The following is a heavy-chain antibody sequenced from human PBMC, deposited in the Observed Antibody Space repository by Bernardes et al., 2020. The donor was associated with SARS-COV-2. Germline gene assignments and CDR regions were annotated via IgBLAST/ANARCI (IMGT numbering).Heavy chain of an antibody. Sequence: GVARILSCAASGFTFSSYWMHWVRQAPGTGLVWVSRINSDGSSTSYADSVKGRFTISRDNAKNTLYLQMNSLRAEDTAVYYCARDASSFGYGMDVWGQGTTVTGS. CDR2: INSDGSST. V-gene: IGHV3-74*01. J-gene: IGHJ6*02. CDR3: ARDASSFGYGMDV. CDR1: GFTFSSYW. D-gene: IGHD3-16*01.